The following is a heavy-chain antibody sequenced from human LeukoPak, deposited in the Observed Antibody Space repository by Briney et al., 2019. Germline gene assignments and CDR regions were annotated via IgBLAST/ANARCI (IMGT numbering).Heavy chain of an antibody. Sequence: GGSLRLSCAASGFTFSSYAMNWVRQAPGKGLEWVSSISGSGDRTYYADSVKGRFTISRDNPENILYLQMNSLRAEDTAVYYCARGIAAAEASDYWGQGTLVTVSS. V-gene: IGHV3-23*01. J-gene: IGHJ4*02. CDR3: ARGIAAAEASDY. D-gene: IGHD6-13*01. CDR2: ISGSGDRT. CDR1: GFTFSSYA.